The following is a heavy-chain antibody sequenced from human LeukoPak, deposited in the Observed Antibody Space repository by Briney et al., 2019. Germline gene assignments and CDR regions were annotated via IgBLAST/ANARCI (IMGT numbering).Heavy chain of an antibody. CDR3: AKGNTGSFYSASDY. J-gene: IGHJ4*02. CDR1: GFTFSNYA. D-gene: IGHD2-15*01. V-gene: IGHV3-23*01. Sequence: GGSLRLSCAASGFTFSNYAVGWVRQAPGKGLEWVSTISDSGGNTYHADSVKGRFTISRDSSKNTVYLQMNSLRAEDTAVYYCAKGNTGSFYSASDYWGQGTLVTVSS. CDR2: ISDSGGNT.